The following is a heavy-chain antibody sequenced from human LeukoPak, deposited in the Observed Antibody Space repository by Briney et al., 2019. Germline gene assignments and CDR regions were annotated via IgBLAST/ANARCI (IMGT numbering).Heavy chain of an antibody. V-gene: IGHV1-2*02. CDR3: AREGDRDFAPTV. J-gene: IGHJ4*02. CDR1: VYTFTGHY. D-gene: IGHD2-21*02. Sequence: ASVPVSCLACVYTFTGHYMHWLRPAPGQGRAGVGWINPNSGGTNFAHKLQGRVTMTMDTSISKASMELSRLRSDDTAVYYCAREGDRDFAPTVWGQGTMVTVSS. CDR2: INPNSGGT.